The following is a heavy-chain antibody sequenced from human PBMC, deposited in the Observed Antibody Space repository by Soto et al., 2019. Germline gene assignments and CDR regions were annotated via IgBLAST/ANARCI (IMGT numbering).Heavy chain of an antibody. V-gene: IGHV3-53*01. Sequence: PGGSLRLSCVSSGLTVSHNYMAWVRQAPEMGLEWVSILYTEGTTYYADSVKGRFTISRDSSKNTLFLQMDSLRAEDTAVYYCARRNREDGYYYDSSRHFGMDVWGQGTTVTVS. CDR1: GLTVSHNY. CDR2: LYTEGTT. J-gene: IGHJ6*02. D-gene: IGHD3-22*01. CDR3: ARRNREDGYYYDSSRHFGMDV.